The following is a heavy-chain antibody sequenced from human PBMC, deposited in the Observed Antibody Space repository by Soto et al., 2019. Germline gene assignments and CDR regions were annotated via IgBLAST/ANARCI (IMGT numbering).Heavy chain of an antibody. D-gene: IGHD5-18*01. CDR2: IYHSGST. V-gene: IGHV4-59*01. CDR1: GGSTDSYY. Sequence: SETLSLTCTVSGGSTDSYYWSWIRQRPGKGLEWIGYIYHSGSTDYNPSLNSRVTISVATSKKQFSLNLTSVTAADTAVYYCAPNVDTATRYDYWGQAALVTVSS. CDR3: APNVDTATRYDY. J-gene: IGHJ4*02.